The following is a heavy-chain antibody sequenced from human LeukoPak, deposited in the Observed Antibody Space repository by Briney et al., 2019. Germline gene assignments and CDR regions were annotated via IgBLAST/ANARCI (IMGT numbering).Heavy chain of an antibody. Sequence: PSETLSLTCAVYGGSFSGYYWSWIRQPPGKGLEWIGEINHSGSTNYNPSLKSRVTISVDTSKNQFSLKLSSVTAADTAVHYCAREVVVVTEGYFDYWGQGTLVTVSS. CDR2: INHSGST. J-gene: IGHJ4*02. V-gene: IGHV4-34*01. D-gene: IGHD2-21*02. CDR1: GGSFSGYY. CDR3: AREVVVVTEGYFDY.